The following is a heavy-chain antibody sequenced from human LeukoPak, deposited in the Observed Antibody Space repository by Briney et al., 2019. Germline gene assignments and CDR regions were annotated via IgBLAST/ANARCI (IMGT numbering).Heavy chain of an antibody. J-gene: IGHJ5*02. D-gene: IGHD5-18*01. Sequence: PSETLSLTCTVSGGSISSYYCSWIRQPPGKGLEWIGYIYYSGSTNYNPSLKSRVTISVDTSKNQFSLKLSSVTAADTAVYYCARETRGYSYGTGGWFDPWGQGTLVTVSS. CDR3: ARETRGYSYGTGGWFDP. V-gene: IGHV4-59*01. CDR2: IYYSGST. CDR1: GGSISSYY.